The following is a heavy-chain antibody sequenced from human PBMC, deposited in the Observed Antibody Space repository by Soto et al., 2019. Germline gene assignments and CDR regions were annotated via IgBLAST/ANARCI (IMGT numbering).Heavy chain of an antibody. V-gene: IGHV3-33*01. CDR3: ARDVGSSGSSRWFDT. J-gene: IGHJ5*02. CDR1: GFTLSNYG. D-gene: IGHD3-10*01. CDR2: IWYEGTTK. Sequence: GGSLRLSCVASGFTLSNYGMHWVRQAPGKGLEWIALIWYEGTTKYSTDTMKGRFSISRDQSKSTLYLQVNSLRAEDTATYYCARDVGSSGSSRWFDTWGQGTLVTVS.